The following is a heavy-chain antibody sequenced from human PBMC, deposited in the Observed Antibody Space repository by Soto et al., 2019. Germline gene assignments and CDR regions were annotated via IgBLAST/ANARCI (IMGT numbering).Heavy chain of an antibody. D-gene: IGHD3-16*01. V-gene: IGHV4-61*01. Sequence: PSETLSLTCTVSGDSVTSYHHYWSWIRQPPGKGLGWIGYIDYRGITNYNPSLKSRVTITVDKSRNQFSLMLNSVTFGDTAVYYCARTALGGGYWGQGTLVTVSS. CDR2: IDYRGIT. J-gene: IGHJ4*02. CDR3: ARTALGGGY. CDR1: GDSVTSYHHY.